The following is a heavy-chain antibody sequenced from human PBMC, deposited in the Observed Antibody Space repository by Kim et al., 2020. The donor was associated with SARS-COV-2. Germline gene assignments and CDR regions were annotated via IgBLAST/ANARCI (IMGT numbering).Heavy chain of an antibody. J-gene: IGHJ4*02. CDR3: ARETTVTTGDY. V-gene: IGHV1-18*01. CDR2: T. Sequence: TNYAQKLQGRVTMTTDTSTSTAYMELRSLRSDDTAVYYCARETTVTTGDYWGQGTLVTVSS. D-gene: IGHD4-17*01.